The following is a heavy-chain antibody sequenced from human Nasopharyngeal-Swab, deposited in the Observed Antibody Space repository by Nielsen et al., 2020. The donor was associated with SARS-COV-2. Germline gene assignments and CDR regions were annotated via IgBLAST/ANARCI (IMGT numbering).Heavy chain of an antibody. CDR1: GFTFSSYG. Sequence: GESLKISCAASGFTFSSYGMHWVRQAPGKGLEWVAVISYDGSNKYYADSVKGRFTISRDNSKNTLYLQMNSLRAGDTAVYYCAKEAGYYDILTGYYLSLGYGMDVWGQGTTVTVSS. J-gene: IGHJ6*02. D-gene: IGHD3-9*01. V-gene: IGHV3-30*18. CDR2: ISYDGSNK. CDR3: AKEAGYYDILTGYYLSLGYGMDV.